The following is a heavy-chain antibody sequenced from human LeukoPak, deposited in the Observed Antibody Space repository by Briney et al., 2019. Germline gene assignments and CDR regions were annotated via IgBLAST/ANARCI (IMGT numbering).Heavy chain of an antibody. CDR2: ISSNGGST. V-gene: IGHV3-64*01. Sequence: GGSLRLSCAASGFTFSSYAMLWVRQAPGKGLEYVSAISSNGGSTYYANSVKGRFTISRDNSKNTLYLQMGSLRAEDMAVYYCARGGLDIVVVPAAIDFDYWGQGTLVTVSS. J-gene: IGHJ4*02. D-gene: IGHD2-2*02. CDR3: ARGGLDIVVVPAAIDFDY. CDR1: GFTFSSYA.